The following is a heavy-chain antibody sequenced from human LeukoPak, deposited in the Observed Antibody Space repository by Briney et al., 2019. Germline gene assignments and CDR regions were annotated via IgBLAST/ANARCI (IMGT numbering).Heavy chain of an antibody. D-gene: IGHD6-6*01. CDR3: ARVGSIAARRHGWFDP. J-gene: IGHJ5*02. Sequence: SETLSLTCTVSGGSISSSSYYWGWIRQPPGKGLEWIGGIYYSGSTYYNPSLKSRVTISVDTSKNQFSLKLSSVTAADTAVYYCARVGSIAARRHGWFDPWSQGTLVTVSS. CDR1: GGSISSSSYY. CDR2: IYYSGST. V-gene: IGHV4-39*07.